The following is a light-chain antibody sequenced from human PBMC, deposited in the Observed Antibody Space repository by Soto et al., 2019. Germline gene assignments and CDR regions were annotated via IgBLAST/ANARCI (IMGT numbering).Light chain of an antibody. Sequence: EIVLTQSPGTLSFSPGGRATLSCRASQSVSRNYVAWYQQKPGQSPRLLIYGASNRASGNPDRFSGSGSGTDFTLTISRLEPEDFAVYYCQQFSSYPLTFGGGTKVDIK. J-gene: IGKJ4*01. CDR1: QSVSRNY. V-gene: IGKV3-20*01. CDR2: GAS. CDR3: QQFSSYPLT.